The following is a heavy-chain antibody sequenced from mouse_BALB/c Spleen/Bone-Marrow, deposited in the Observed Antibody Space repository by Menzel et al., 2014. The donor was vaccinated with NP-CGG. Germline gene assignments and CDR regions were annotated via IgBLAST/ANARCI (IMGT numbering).Heavy chain of an antibody. CDR3: APYYYGRWFAN. CDR2: IDPANGNI. J-gene: IGHJ3*01. CDR1: GFNIKDTY. V-gene: IGHV14-3*02. Sequence: IQLQQSGAELVKPGASVKLSCTASGFNIKDTYMHWVKQRPEQGLEWIGRIDPANGNIKYDPKFQGEATITADTSSNTAYLQLSSLTSEDTAVYYCAPYYYGRWFANWGQGTLVTVSA. D-gene: IGHD1-1*01.